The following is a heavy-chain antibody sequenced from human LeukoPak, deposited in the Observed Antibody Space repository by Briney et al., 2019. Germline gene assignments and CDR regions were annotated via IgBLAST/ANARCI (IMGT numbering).Heavy chain of an antibody. CDR2: ISSSGSTI. J-gene: IGHJ4*02. CDR1: GFTFSSYA. V-gene: IGHV3-48*04. D-gene: IGHD3-22*01. CDR3: TTGSYHESSGYRFDY. Sequence: GGSLRLSCAASGFTFSSYAMSWVRQAPGKGLEWVSYISSSGSTIYYADSVKGRFTISRDNAKNSLYLQMNSLRTEDTAVYYCTTGSYHESSGYRFDYWGQGTLVTVSS.